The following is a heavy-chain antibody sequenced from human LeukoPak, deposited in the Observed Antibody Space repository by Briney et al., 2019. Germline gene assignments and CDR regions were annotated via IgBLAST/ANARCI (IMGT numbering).Heavy chain of an antibody. D-gene: IGHD6-13*01. V-gene: IGHV1-2*02. J-gene: IGHJ6*03. CDR2: INPNSGGT. CDR3: ARMLGIAAAGPPTPPGSPHGYYYMDV. Sequence: ASVKVSCKASGYTFTGYYMHWVRQAPGQGLEWMGWINPNSGGTNYAQKFQGRVTMTRDTSISTAYMELSRLRSDDTAVYYCARMLGIAAAGPPTPPGSPHGYYYMDVWGKGTTVTVSS. CDR1: GYTFTGYY.